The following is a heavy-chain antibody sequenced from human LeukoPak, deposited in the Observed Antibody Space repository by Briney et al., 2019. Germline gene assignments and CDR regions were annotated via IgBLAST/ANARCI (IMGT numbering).Heavy chain of an antibody. J-gene: IGHJ4*02. Sequence: SETLSLTCTISGGSISTYYWSWIRQPPVKGLEWIGHIFHTGSTNYKSSLRSRVTMSVDTSKNQFPLRLGSVTAADTAVYYCARHRTGSYPIDFDYWGQGILVTVSS. CDR2: IFHTGST. CDR3: ARHRTGSYPIDFDY. V-gene: IGHV4-59*08. CDR1: GGSISTYY. D-gene: IGHD3-10*01.